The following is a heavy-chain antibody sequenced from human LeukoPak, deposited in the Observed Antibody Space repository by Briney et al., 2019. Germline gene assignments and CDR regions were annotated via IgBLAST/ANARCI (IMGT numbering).Heavy chain of an antibody. CDR3: TRGTDGLWDF. V-gene: IGHV3-21*06. CDR1: GFTVSSNS. CDR2: ISSSSDYI. J-gene: IGHJ4*02. D-gene: IGHD2-8*01. Sequence: GGSLRLSCTVSGFTVSSNSMSWVRQAPGKGLEWVSSISSSSDYIFYADSVKGRFTISRDNAKNSLYLQMNSLRAEDTAVYYCTRGTDGLWDFWGQGTLVTVSS.